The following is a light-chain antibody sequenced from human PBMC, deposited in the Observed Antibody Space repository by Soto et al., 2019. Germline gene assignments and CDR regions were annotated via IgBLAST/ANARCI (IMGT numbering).Light chain of an antibody. J-gene: IGLJ3*02. CDR3: CSYAGGYTWV. V-gene: IGLV2-11*01. CDR1: GSDVGAYNR. Sequence: QSALTQPRSVSGSPGQSVTISCTGTGSDVGAYNRVSWYQHHPGKAPKLLIYDVNNWPSGVPDRFSGSKSGNTASLTISGLQAEDEADYYVCSYAGGYTWVFGAGTKLTVL. CDR2: DVN.